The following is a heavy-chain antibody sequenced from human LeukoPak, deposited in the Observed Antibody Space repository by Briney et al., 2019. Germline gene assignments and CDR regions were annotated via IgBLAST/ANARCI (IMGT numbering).Heavy chain of an antibody. V-gene: IGHV3-30*18. Sequence: PGGSLRLSCAASGFTFSSYGMHWVRQAPGKGLEWMAVISYDGNNKYYADSVKGRFTISRDNSKNTLYLQIDSLRAEDTAVYYCAKPYYYGSRSYMDYWGQGTLVTVSS. D-gene: IGHD3-10*01. J-gene: IGHJ4*02. CDR1: GFTFSSYG. CDR2: ISYDGNNK. CDR3: AKPYYYGSRSYMDY.